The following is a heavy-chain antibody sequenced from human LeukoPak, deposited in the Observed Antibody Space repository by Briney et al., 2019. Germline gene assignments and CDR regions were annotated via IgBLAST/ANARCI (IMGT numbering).Heavy chain of an antibody. CDR1: GYTFTSYG. CDR2: ISAYNGNT. V-gene: IGHV1-18*01. D-gene: IGHD3-22*01. Sequence: GASVKVSCKASGYTFTSYGISWVRQAPGQGLEWMGWISAYNGNTNYAQKLQGRVTVTTDTSTSTAYMELRSLRSDDTAVYYCARVDLVEFGYDSSGYFVPLDYWGQGTLVTVSS. J-gene: IGHJ4*02. CDR3: ARVDLVEFGYDSSGYFVPLDY.